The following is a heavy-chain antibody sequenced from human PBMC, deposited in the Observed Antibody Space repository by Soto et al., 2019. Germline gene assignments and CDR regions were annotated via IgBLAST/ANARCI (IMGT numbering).Heavy chain of an antibody. Sequence: QVQLVQSVAEVKKPGSSVEVSCKASGGTFSSYAISWVRQAPGQGLEWMGGIIPISGTANYAQKFQGRVTITADESTSTVYMELSSLRSEDTAVYFCARSQGSSTSLEIYYYYYYGMDVWGQGTTVTVSS. CDR2: IIPISGTA. V-gene: IGHV1-69*01. CDR1: GGTFSSYA. D-gene: IGHD2-2*01. J-gene: IGHJ6*02. CDR3: ARSQGSSTSLEIYYYYYYGMDV.